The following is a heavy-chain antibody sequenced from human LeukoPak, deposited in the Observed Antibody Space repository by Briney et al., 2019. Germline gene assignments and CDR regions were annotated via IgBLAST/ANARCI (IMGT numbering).Heavy chain of an antibody. CDR1: GLMFSSNW. J-gene: IGHJ4*02. CDR2: IKEDGTET. D-gene: IGHD5/OR15-5a*01. V-gene: IGHV3-7*03. CDR3: AREGRSLHTF. Sequence: GGSLRLSCAASGLMFSSNWMSWVRLAPGKGLEWVANIKEDGTETYYVDSVKGRFTISRDNAKNSLYSQMNSLRVEDTAVYYCAREGRSLHTFWGQGTLVTVSS.